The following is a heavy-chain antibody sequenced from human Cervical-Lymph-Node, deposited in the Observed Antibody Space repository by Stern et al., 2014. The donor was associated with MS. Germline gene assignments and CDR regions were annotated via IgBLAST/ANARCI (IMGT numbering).Heavy chain of an antibody. V-gene: IGHV4-39*01. Sequence: QVQLQESGPGLVKPSETLSLTCTVSGGSISSSSYYWGCIRQPPGKGLEWIGSIYYSGSTYYNPSLKSRVNMSVDTSKNQFSLKLISVTAADTAVYYCARLTSGIAANFDYWGQGTLVTVSS. D-gene: IGHD6-13*01. CDR3: ARLTSGIAANFDY. J-gene: IGHJ4*02. CDR1: GGSISSSSYY. CDR2: IYYSGST.